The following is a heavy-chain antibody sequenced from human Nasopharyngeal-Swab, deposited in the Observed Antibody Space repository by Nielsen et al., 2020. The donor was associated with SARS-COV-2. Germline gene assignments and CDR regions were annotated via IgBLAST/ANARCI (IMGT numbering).Heavy chain of an antibody. CDR3: APSSGWYYFDY. J-gene: IGHJ4*02. CDR1: RFTFSSYE. D-gene: IGHD6-19*01. V-gene: IGHV3-48*03. CDR2: ISSSGSTI. Sequence: GESLKISCAASRFTFSSYEMNWVRQAPGKGLEWVSYISSSGSTIYYADSVKGRFTISRDNVKNSLYLQMNSLRAEDTAVYYCAPSSGWYYFDYWGQGTLVTVSS.